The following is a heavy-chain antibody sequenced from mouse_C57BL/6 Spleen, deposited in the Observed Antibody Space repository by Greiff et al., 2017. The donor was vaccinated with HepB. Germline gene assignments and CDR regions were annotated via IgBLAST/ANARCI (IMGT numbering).Heavy chain of an antibody. D-gene: IGHD1-1*01. CDR3: AIEHYYGSRGAMDY. Sequence: QVQLQQPGAELVKPGASVKVSCTASGYTFTSYWMHWVKQTPGQGLEWIGRIHPSDSDTNYTQKLTGKATLTVDKSSSTTYMQLSSLTSEDSAVYYCAIEHYYGSRGAMDYWGQGTSVTVSS. CDR1: GYTFTSYW. CDR2: IHPSDSDT. V-gene: IGHV1-74*01. J-gene: IGHJ4*01.